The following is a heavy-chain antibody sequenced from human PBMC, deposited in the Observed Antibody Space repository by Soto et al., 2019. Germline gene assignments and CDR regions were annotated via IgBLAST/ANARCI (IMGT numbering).Heavy chain of an antibody. J-gene: IGHJ5*02. CDR2: IYYSGST. Sequence: SETLSLTCTVSGGSISSYYWSWIRQPPGKGLEWIGYIYYSGSTNYNPSHKSRDTISVDTSKNQFSLKLSSVTAADTAVYYCARDIGYSYDNNWFDPWGQGTLVTVSS. V-gene: IGHV4-59*12. D-gene: IGHD5-18*01. CDR1: GGSISSYY. CDR3: ARDIGYSYDNNWFDP.